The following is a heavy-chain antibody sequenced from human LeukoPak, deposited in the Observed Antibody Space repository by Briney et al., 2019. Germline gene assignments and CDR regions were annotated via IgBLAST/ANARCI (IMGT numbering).Heavy chain of an antibody. CDR1: GGSISSYY. V-gene: IGHV4-59*01. J-gene: IGHJ4*02. CDR2: IYYSGST. D-gene: IGHD3-10*01. Sequence: SETLSLTCTVSGGSISSYYWSWIRQPPGKGLEWIGYIYYSGSTNYNPSLKSRVTMSVDTSKNQFSLKLSSVTAADTAVYYCARGSEWFGELTPFDYWGQGTLVTVSS. CDR3: ARGSEWFGELTPFDY.